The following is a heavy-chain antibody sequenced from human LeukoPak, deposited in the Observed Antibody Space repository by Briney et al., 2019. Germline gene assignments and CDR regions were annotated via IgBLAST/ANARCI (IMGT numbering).Heavy chain of an antibody. CDR2: IKQDGSEK. J-gene: IGHJ6*02. Sequence: GGSLRLSCAASGFTFSSYWMSWVRQAPGKGLEWVDNIKQDGSEKYYVDSVKGRFTISRDNAKNSLYLQMNSLRAEDTAVYYCARDSGQQLGRYYYYYGMDVWGQGTTVTVSS. CDR3: ARDSGQQLGRYYYYYGMDV. CDR1: GFTFSSYW. D-gene: IGHD6-13*01. V-gene: IGHV3-7*01.